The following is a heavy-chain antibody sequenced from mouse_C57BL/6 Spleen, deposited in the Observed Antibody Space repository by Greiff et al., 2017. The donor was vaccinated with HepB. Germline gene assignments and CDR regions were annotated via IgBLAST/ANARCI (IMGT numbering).Heavy chain of an antibody. V-gene: IGHV1-26*01. D-gene: IGHD2-10*01. J-gene: IGHJ4*01. CDR1: GYTFTDYY. Sequence: EVQLQQSGPELVKPGASVKISCKASGYTFTDYYMNWVKQSHGKSLEWIGDINPNNGGTSYNQKFKGKATLTVDKSSSTAYMELRSLTSEDSAVYYCARTFYDNYPYAMDYWGQGTSVTVSS. CDR2: INPNNGGT. CDR3: ARTFYDNYPYAMDY.